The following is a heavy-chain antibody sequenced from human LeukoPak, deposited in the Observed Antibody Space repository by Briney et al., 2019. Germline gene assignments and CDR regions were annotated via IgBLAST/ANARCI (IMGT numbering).Heavy chain of an antibody. CDR1: GGTFSSYA. Sequence: SVKVSCKASGGTFSSYATSWVRQAPGQGLEWMGGIIPIFGTANYAQKFQGRVTITADESTSTAYMELSSLRSEDTAVYYCARDNSGSYSWFDPWGQGTLVTVSS. J-gene: IGHJ5*02. V-gene: IGHV1-69*13. D-gene: IGHD1-26*01. CDR2: IIPIFGTA. CDR3: ARDNSGSYSWFDP.